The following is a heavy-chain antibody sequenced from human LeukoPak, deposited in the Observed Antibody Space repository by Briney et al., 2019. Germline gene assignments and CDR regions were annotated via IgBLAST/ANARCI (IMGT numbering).Heavy chain of an antibody. CDR3: ARRWATYSGSWDC. CDR2: IYHSGNA. Sequence: SETLSLTCSVSGYSISSGYYWGWIRQPPGKGLEWIGSIYHSGNAYYNPSLKSRVTISVDTSKNQFSLKLTSVTAADTAFYYCARRWATYSGSWDCWGQGTLVTVSS. V-gene: IGHV4-38-2*01. D-gene: IGHD6-13*01. CDR1: GYSISSGYY. J-gene: IGHJ4*02.